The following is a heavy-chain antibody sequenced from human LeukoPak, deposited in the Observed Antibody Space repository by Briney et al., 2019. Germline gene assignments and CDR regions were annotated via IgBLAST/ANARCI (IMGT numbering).Heavy chain of an antibody. D-gene: IGHD6-19*01. Sequence: GGSLRLSCAASRFTLSSYAMSWVRQAPGKGLEWVSAISGSGGSTYYADTVKGRFTISRDNSKNTLYLQMNSLRAEDTAVYYCAKDREWLAYYFDYWGQGTLVTVSS. CDR2: ISGSGGST. J-gene: IGHJ4*02. CDR3: AKDREWLAYYFDY. V-gene: IGHV3-23*01. CDR1: RFTLSSYA.